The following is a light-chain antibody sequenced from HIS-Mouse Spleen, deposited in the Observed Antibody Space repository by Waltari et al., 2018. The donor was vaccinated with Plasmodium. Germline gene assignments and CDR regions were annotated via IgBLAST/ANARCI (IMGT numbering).Light chain of an antibody. Sequence: QSALTQPRPVSGSPGQSVTISCTGTSSAVAGYNFVSWYQQHPGKAPKLMIYDVSKRPSGVPDRFSGSKSGNTASLTISGLQAEDEADYYCCSYAGSYTWVFGGGTKLTVL. J-gene: IGLJ2*01. CDR1: SSAVAGYNF. V-gene: IGLV2-11*01. CDR3: CSYAGSYTWV. CDR2: DVS.